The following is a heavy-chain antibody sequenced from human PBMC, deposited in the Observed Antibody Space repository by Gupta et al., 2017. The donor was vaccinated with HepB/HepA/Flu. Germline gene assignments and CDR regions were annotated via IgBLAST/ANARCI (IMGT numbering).Heavy chain of an antibody. D-gene: IGHD2-8*01. V-gene: IGHV3-30-3*01. Sequence: QVQLVESGGGVVQPGRSLRLSCAASGFTFSNYAMHWVSQTPGKGLEWVAVMSYDGSNIDYAESAKGRFTISRDNSKNTLYLQMNSLRTEDTAVYYCARRGTDGYHLDYWGQGTLVTVSS. CDR2: MSYDGSNI. CDR3: ARRGTDGYHLDY. J-gene: IGHJ4*02. CDR1: GFTFSNYA.